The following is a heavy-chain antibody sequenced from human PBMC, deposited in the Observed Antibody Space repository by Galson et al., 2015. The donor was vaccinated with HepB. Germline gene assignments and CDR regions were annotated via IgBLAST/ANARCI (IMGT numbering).Heavy chain of an antibody. CDR3: ARDGGDDFWSGYYASDAFDI. V-gene: IGHV1-18*01. D-gene: IGHD3-3*01. Sequence: SVKVSCKASGYTLTSHGISWVRQAPGQGLEWMGWISPYNGNTNYAQQLQGRVTMPTDTSTSTAYMELRSLRSDDTAVYYCARDGGDDFWSGYYASDAFDIWGQGTMVTVSS. J-gene: IGHJ3*02. CDR1: GYTLTSHG. CDR2: ISPYNGNT.